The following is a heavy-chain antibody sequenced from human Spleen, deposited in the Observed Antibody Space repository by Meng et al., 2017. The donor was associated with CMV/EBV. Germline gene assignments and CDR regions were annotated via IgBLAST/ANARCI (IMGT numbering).Heavy chain of an antibody. CDR1: GGSVSGYC. D-gene: IGHD6-19*01. V-gene: IGHV4-34*01. CDR2: INHSRNT. CDR3: ATPGSSGYFDY. Sequence: RTGGVYGGSVSGYCWSWIRQPPGEGLEWIGEINHSRNTNYNPSLKSRVTISVDTSKNQFSLKLSSVTAADTAVYYCATPGSSGYFDYWGQGTLVTVSS. J-gene: IGHJ4*02.